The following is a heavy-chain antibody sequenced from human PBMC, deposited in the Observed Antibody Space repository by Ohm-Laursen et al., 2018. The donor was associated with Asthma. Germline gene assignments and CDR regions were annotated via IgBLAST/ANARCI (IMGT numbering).Heavy chain of an antibody. J-gene: IGHJ2*01. CDR2: ISGSGGST. CDR3: AEDRIHDYGGNSDWYFDL. V-gene: IGHV3-23*01. CDR1: GFTFSSYA. D-gene: IGHD4-23*01. Sequence: SLRLSCTASGFTFSSYAMSWVRQAPGKGLEWVSAISGSGGSTYYADSVKGRFTISRDNSKNTLYLQMNSLRAEDTAVYYCAEDRIHDYGGNSDWYFDLWGRGTLVTVSS.